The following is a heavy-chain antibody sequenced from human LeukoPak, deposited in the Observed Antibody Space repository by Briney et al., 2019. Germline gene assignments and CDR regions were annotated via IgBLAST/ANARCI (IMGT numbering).Heavy chain of an antibody. CDR1: GYTFTGYY. V-gene: IGHV1-2*06. CDR3: ARSSGVGATLVRLDY. Sequence: ASVKVSCKASGYTFTGYYMHWVRQAPGQGLEWMGRINPNSGGTNYAQKFQGRVTMTRDTSISTAYMELSRLRSDDTAVYYCARSSGVGATLVRLDYWGQGTLVTVSS. D-gene: IGHD1-26*01. J-gene: IGHJ4*02. CDR2: INPNSGGT.